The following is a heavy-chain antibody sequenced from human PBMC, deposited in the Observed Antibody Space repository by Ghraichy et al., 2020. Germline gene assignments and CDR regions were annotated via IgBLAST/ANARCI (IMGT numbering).Heavy chain of an antibody. J-gene: IGHJ4*02. Sequence: ASVKVSCKASGYTFTGYYMQWVRQAPGQGLEWMGWINPNSGTTNYAQKFQGRVTMTRDTSISTGYMELSRLRSDDTAVYYCARCPEYSSGWSPFDYWGQGTLVTVSS. CDR3: ARCPEYSSGWSPFDY. CDR1: GYTFTGYY. V-gene: IGHV1-2*02. CDR2: INPNSGTT. D-gene: IGHD6-19*01.